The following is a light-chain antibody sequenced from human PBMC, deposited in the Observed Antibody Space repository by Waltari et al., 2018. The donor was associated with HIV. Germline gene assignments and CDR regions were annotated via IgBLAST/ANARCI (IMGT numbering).Light chain of an antibody. V-gene: IGKV1-33*01. CDR2: DAS. Sequence: DLQLTQSPSPLSASVGDRLTHPCQASHDIGNNLNWPQQQPGKAPNVLIYDASHLDPGVPSRFSGSGSGTDFTFTIITLQPEDIATDYCQHYDCLPYDNVPITFGPGTRLEIK. CDR3: QHYDCLPYDNVPIT. J-gene: IGKJ5*01. CDR1: HDIGNN.